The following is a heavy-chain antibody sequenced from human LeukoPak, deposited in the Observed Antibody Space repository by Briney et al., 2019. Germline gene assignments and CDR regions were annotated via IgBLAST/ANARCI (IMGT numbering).Heavy chain of an antibody. D-gene: IGHD3-22*01. CDR1: GFTFSSYG. CDR2: ISGSGGST. J-gene: IGHJ4*02. CDR3: AKDYYDSSGYYRPFDY. Sequence: GGSLRLSCAASGFTFSSYGMSWVRQAPGKGLEWVSAISGSGGSTYYADSVKGRFTISRDNSKNTLYLQMNSLRAEDTAVYYCAKDYYDSSGYYRPFDYWGQGTLVTVSS. V-gene: IGHV3-23*01.